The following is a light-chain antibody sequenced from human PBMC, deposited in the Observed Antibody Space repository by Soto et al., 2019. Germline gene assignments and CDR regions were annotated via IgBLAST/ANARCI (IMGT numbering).Light chain of an antibody. Sequence: EIVLTQSPGTLSLSPGERATLSCRASQSVSSTYLIWYQQKPGQAPRLLIYGASSRATGVPDRFSGGGSGTDFTLTISRLEPEDFAVYYCQQYGDAPRTFGQGTKVDIK. CDR2: GAS. CDR1: QSVSSTY. V-gene: IGKV3-20*01. J-gene: IGKJ1*01. CDR3: QQYGDAPRT.